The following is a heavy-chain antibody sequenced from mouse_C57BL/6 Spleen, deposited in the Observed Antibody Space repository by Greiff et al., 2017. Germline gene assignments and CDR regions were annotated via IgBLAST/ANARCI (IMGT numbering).Heavy chain of an antibody. V-gene: IGHV1-72*01. Sequence: VQLQQPGAELVKPGASVKLSCTASGYTFTSYWMHWVKQRPGRGLEWIGRIDPNSGGTKYNEKFKSKATLTVDKPSSTAYMQLSSLTSEDSAVYYCARRGDYDYDVFYAMDYWGQGTSVTAAS. CDR2: IDPNSGGT. CDR3: ARRGDYDYDVFYAMDY. J-gene: IGHJ4*01. CDR1: GYTFTSYW. D-gene: IGHD2-4*01.